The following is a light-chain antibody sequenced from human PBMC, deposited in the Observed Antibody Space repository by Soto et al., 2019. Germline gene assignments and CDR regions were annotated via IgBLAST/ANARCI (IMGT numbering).Light chain of an antibody. CDR1: SSDVGGYNY. V-gene: IGLV2-8*01. Sequence: QSVLTQPPSASGSPGQSVTISCTGTSSDVGGYNYVSWYQQYPGKAPKLMIYEVSKGPSGVPDRFSGSKSGNTASLTVSGLQAEDEADYYCSSYAGGNTFIFGGGTKLTVL. J-gene: IGLJ2*01. CDR3: SSYAGGNTFI. CDR2: EVS.